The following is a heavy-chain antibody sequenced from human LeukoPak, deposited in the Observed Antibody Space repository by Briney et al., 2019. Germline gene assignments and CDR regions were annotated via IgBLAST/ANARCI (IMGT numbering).Heavy chain of an antibody. V-gene: IGHV3-30*02. CDR1: GFTFSSYG. D-gene: IGHD2-15*01. Sequence: QAGGSLRLPCAASGFTFSSYGMHWVRQAPGKGLEWVAFIRYDGSNKYYADSVKGRFTISRDNSKNTLFLQLNSLRAEDTAVYYCAKRDCSGGPCYFDDWGQGTLVTVSS. CDR3: AKRDCSGGPCYFDD. J-gene: IGHJ4*02. CDR2: IRYDGSNK.